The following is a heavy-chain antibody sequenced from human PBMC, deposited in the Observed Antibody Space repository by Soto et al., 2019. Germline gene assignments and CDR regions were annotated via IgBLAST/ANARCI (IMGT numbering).Heavy chain of an antibody. CDR3: ARDNDYGDVIDY. CDR2: ISSSSSYI. D-gene: IGHD4-17*01. Sequence: EVQLVESGGGLVKPGGSLRLSCAASGFTFSSYSMNWVRQAPGKGLEWVSSISSSSSYIYYADSVKGRFTISRDNAKNSLYLQMNSLRAEDTAVYYCARDNDYGDVIDYWGQGTLVTVSS. V-gene: IGHV3-21*01. J-gene: IGHJ4*02. CDR1: GFTFSSYS.